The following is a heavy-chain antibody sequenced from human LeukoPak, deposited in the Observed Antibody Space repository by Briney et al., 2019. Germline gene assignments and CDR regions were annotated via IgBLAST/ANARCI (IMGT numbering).Heavy chain of an antibody. V-gene: IGHV4-59*01. CDR1: GGSISSYY. Sequence: SETLSLTCTVSGGSISSYYWSWIRQPPGKGLEWIAYLFYSGSTDYNPSLESRVTISVDTSKNQFSLKLRSVTAADTAVYYCATVAVIRGVAYFDYWGQGTLVTVSS. CDR2: LFYSGST. D-gene: IGHD3-10*01. CDR3: ATVAVIRGVAYFDY. J-gene: IGHJ4*02.